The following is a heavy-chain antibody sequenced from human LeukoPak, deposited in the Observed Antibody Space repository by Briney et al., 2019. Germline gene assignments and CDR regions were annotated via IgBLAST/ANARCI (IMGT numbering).Heavy chain of an antibody. D-gene: IGHD2-15*01. Sequence: SETLSLTCTVSRGSISGYYWSWIRQPPGKGLEWIGYISYTGITAYDPFLKSRVTISVDTSKNQLSLKLSSVTAADTAVYYCAASMGFCSGGSCYYYYYYYGMDVWGQGTTVTVSS. V-gene: IGHV4-59*01. CDR2: ISYTGIT. J-gene: IGHJ6*02. CDR3: AASMGFCSGGSCYYYYYYYGMDV. CDR1: RGSISGYY.